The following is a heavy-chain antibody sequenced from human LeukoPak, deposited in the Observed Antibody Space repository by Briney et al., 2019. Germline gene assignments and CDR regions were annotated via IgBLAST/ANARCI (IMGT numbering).Heavy chain of an antibody. CDR1: GFTFSSYV. V-gene: IGHV3-23*01. D-gene: IGHD6-19*01. CDR2: ISATGGST. CDR3: AKGGYSSGWRNYFDY. J-gene: IGHJ4*02. Sequence: GGSLRLSCAASGFTFSSYVITWVRQAPGKGLEWVSAISATGGSTYYADSVKGRFTISRDNSKDTLYLQMNSLRAEDTAVYYCAKGGYSSGWRNYFDYWGQGTLVTVSS.